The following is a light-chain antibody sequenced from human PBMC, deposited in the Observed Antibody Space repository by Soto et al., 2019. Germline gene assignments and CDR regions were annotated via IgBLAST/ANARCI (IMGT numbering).Light chain of an antibody. Sequence: QSALTQPASVSGSPGQSITISCTGTSSDVGGYNYVSWYQQHPGIAPKLLIYGVTNRPSGVSTRFSGSKSGNTASLTISGLQAEDEADKRCSSYTSASTLLYLFGTGTKLTVL. V-gene: IGLV2-14*01. J-gene: IGLJ1*01. CDR3: SSYTSASTLLYL. CDR2: GVT. CDR1: SSDVGGYNY.